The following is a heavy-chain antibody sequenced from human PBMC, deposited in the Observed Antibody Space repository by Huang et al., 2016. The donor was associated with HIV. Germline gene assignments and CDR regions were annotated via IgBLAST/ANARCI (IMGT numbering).Heavy chain of an antibody. CDR3: ARVRPGIGTVVAALRDAFDI. V-gene: IGHV3-48*01. CDR2: MSSSSSAI. D-gene: IGHD2-15*01. J-gene: IGHJ3*02. CDR1: GFTFSSYS. Sequence: EVQLVESGGGLVQPGGSLRLSCAASGFTFSSYSMNWVRQAPGKGREWVSYMSSSSSAIYYAASVKGRFTISRDNAKNALYLQMNSLRAEDTAVYYCARVRPGIGTVVAALRDAFDIWGQGTMVTVSS.